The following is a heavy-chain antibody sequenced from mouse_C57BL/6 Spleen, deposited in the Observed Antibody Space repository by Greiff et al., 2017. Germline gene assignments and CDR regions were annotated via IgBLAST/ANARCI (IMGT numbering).Heavy chain of an antibody. J-gene: IGHJ2*01. V-gene: IGHV5-17*01. D-gene: IGHD4-1*02. CDR1: GFTFSDYG. CDR3: ARPTGALYYFDY. Sequence: EVQGVESGGGLVKPGGSLKLSCAASGFTFSDYGMHWVRQAPEKGLEWVAYISSGRSTIYYADTVQGRFTISRDNAKNTPFLQMTSLRSEDTAMFYCARPTGALYYFDYWGQGTTLTVSS. CDR2: ISSGRSTI.